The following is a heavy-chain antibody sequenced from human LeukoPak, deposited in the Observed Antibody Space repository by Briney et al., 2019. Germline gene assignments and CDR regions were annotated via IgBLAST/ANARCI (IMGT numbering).Heavy chain of an antibody. J-gene: IGHJ4*02. CDR3: AKGGPRSSFDY. V-gene: IGHV3-23*01. CDR1: GFTFSNYA. CDR2: FTGSGVST. D-gene: IGHD6-6*01. Sequence: QPGGPLRLSCAASGFTFSNYAMSWVRQAPGQGLEWVSGFTGSGVSTYYADSVKGRFSVSRDNTKNTLYMHMNSLRVEDTAVYYCAKGGPRSSFDYWGQGTLVTVSS.